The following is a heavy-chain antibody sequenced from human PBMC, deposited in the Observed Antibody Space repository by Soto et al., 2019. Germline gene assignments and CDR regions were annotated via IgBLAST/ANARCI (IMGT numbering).Heavy chain of an antibody. D-gene: IGHD2-15*01. CDR3: ARADCSGGSCYSGASYYYYGMDV. CDR2: ISYDGSNK. Sequence: QVQLVESGGGVVQPGRSLRLSCAASGFTFSSYAMHWVRQAPGKGLEWVAVISYDGSNKYYADSVKGRFTISRDNSKNTLYLQMNSLRAEDTAVYYCARADCSGGSCYSGASYYYYGMDVWGQGTTVTVSS. CDR1: GFTFSSYA. J-gene: IGHJ6*02. V-gene: IGHV3-30-3*01.